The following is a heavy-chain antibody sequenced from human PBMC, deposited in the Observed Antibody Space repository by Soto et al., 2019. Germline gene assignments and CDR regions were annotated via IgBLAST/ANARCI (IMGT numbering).Heavy chain of an antibody. D-gene: IGHD3-10*01. CDR2: IIPIFGTA. Sequence: QVQLVQSGAEVKKPGASVKVSCKASGYTFTSYGISWVRQAPGQGLEWMGGIIPIFGTANYAQKFQGRVTITADESTSTAYMELSSLRSEDTAVYYCARYGSGSKDWFDPWGQGTLVTVSS. CDR3: ARYGSGSKDWFDP. J-gene: IGHJ5*02. CDR1: GYTFTSYG. V-gene: IGHV1-69*13.